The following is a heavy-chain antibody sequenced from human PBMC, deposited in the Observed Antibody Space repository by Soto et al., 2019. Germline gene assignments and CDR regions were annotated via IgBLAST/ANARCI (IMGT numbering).Heavy chain of an antibody. Sequence: QVQLVESGGGVVQPGRSLRLSCAASGFTFRTYAIHWVRQAPGKGLEWVAGLSYDVTNKYYADSVKGRFTISRDNSKNTFYLQMNSLRTGDTAIYYCARDSDSGGDCYLHYFDYWGQGTLVTVSS. J-gene: IGHJ4*02. CDR3: ARDSDSGGDCYLHYFDY. V-gene: IGHV3-30-3*01. CDR2: LSYDVTNK. D-gene: IGHD2-21*02. CDR1: GFTFRTYA.